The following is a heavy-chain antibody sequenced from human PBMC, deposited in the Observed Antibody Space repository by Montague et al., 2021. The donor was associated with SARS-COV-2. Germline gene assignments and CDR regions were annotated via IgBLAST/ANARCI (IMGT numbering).Heavy chain of an antibody. CDR2: MDYRGST. CDR1: GGSISSSSYY. V-gene: IGHV4-39*07. J-gene: IGHJ6*02. Sequence: SETLSLTCTVSGGSISSSSYYWGWIRQPPGKGLEWIGSMDYRGSTYYKRSVGSRVTISVDTSKNQFSLKLRSVTAADTAVYYCARVGRQQLVRLSGMDVWGQGTTVTVSS. D-gene: IGHD6-13*01. CDR3: ARVGRQQLVRLSGMDV.